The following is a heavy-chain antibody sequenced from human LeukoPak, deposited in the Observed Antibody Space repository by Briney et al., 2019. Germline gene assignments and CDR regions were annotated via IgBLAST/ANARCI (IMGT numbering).Heavy chain of an antibody. CDR3: AREGTAMVSFDY. CDR2: ISSGGNTI. Sequence: PGGSLRLPCAASGFTFSSYEMNWVRQAPGKGLEWVLYISSGGNTIYYADSVKGRFTISRDNAKNSLYLQMNSLRAEDTAVYYCAREGTAMVSFDYWGQGTLVTVSS. D-gene: IGHD5-18*01. CDR1: GFTFSSYE. V-gene: IGHV3-48*03. J-gene: IGHJ4*02.